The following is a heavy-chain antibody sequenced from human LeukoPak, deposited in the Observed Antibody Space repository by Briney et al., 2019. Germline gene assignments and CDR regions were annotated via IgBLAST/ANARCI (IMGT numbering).Heavy chain of an antibody. Sequence: PSETLSLTCTVSGYSISSGYYWGWIRQPPGKGLEWIGYIYYTGSTNYNPSLKSRVIISLEPSTNQYSLKLSSVTAADTAVYYCARTLSRWDPFDYWGQGTLVTVSS. D-gene: IGHD1-26*01. CDR3: ARTLSRWDPFDY. CDR2: IYYTGST. J-gene: IGHJ4*02. CDR1: GYSISSGYY. V-gene: IGHV4-38-2*02.